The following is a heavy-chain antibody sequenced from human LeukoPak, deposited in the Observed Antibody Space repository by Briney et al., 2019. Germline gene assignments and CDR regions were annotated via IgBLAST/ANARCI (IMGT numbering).Heavy chain of an antibody. CDR3: ARAAGLWDY. J-gene: IGHJ4*02. D-gene: IGHD3-16*01. CDR2: INHSGST. CDR1: GGSFSGYY. V-gene: IGHV4-34*01. Sequence: SETLSLTCAVYGGSFSGYYWSWIRQPPGKGLEWIGEINHSGSTNYNPSLKSRVTISVDTSKNQFSLKLSSVTAADTAVYYCARAAGLWDYWGQGTLVTVSS.